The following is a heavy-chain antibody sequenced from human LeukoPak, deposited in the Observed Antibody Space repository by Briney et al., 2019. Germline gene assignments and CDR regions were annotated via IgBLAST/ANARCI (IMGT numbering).Heavy chain of an antibody. CDR2: IYTSGST. J-gene: IGHJ6*03. Sequence: SSETLSLTCTVSGGSISGGSYYWSWIRQPAGKGLEWIGRIYTSGSTNYNPSLKSRVTISVDTSKNQFSLKLSSVTAADTAVYYCARVYDGYCSSTSCTKANYYYYYMDVWGKGTTVTISS. D-gene: IGHD2-2*03. CDR1: GGSISGGSYY. V-gene: IGHV4-61*02. CDR3: ARVYDGYCSSTSCTKANYYYYYMDV.